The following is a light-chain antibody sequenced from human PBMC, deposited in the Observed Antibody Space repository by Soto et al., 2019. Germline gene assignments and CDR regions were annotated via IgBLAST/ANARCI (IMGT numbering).Light chain of an antibody. CDR1: QSVGNSH. V-gene: IGKV3-20*01. CDR2: GAS. J-gene: IGKJ5*01. CDR3: RQYGSSTIT. Sequence: EIVLTQAPGTLYFSPGERATLSCRASQSVGNSHVAWYQQRRGLPPRFLIYGASNRETGIPDRFSGSGAGAEFTRTISRLEPEDVAVYYCRQYGSSTITFGQGTRLENK.